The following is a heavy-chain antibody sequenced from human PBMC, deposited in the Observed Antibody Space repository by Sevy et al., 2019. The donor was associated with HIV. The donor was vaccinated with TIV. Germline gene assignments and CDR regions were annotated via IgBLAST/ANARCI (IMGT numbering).Heavy chain of an antibody. J-gene: IGHJ6*02. Sequence: SETLSLTCTVSGGAVSSSSYYWGWIRQPPGKGLEWIGSIYYTGSTNHNPSLKIRVTISVDRYKNQFSLKLSYVTAADTAIYYCGRPESTTVTYGMDVWGQGTTVTVS. D-gene: IGHD1-1*01. CDR3: GRPESTTVTYGMDV. V-gene: IGHV4-39*01. CDR1: GGAVSSSSYY. CDR2: IYYTGST.